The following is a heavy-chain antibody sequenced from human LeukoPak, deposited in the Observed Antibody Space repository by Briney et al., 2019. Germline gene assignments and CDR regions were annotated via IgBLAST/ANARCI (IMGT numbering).Heavy chain of an antibody. CDR2: ISWDGGST. Sequence: GGSLRLSCAASGFTFDDYTMHWVRQAPGKGLEWVSLISWDGGSTYYADSVKGRFTISRDNSKNTLYLQMNSLRAEDTAVYYCAKEDYDSSGYLDYWGQGTLVTVSS. CDR3: AKEDYDSSGYLDY. CDR1: GFTFDDYT. D-gene: IGHD3-22*01. J-gene: IGHJ4*02. V-gene: IGHV3-43*01.